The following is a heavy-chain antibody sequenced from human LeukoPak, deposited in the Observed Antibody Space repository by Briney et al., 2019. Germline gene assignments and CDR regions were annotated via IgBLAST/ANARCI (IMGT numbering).Heavy chain of an antibody. D-gene: IGHD3-3*01. CDR1: GYTFTNYA. Sequence: ASVKVSCKASGYTFTNYAITCVRQAPGQGLEWMGWMSTHSGGTNFAQKFRGRVTVTTDTSTSTAYMELKSLKSDDTAVYYCTRDAQSAYFDYWGQGTLVTVSP. CDR3: TRDAQSAYFDY. CDR2: MSTHSGGT. J-gene: IGHJ4*02. V-gene: IGHV1-18*01.